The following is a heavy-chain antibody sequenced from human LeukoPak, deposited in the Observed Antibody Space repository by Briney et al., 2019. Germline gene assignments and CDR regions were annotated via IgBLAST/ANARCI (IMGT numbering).Heavy chain of an antibody. CDR1: GYTFTDYY. CDR2: INPNSGST. Sequence: GASVTLTCTASGYTFTDYYMNWVRQAPGQGLEWVGWINPNSGSTNYPQKFQGRVTMTTATSISTAYMELSRLRSDDTAVYYCARETITDLCFDYWGQGTLVTVSS. V-gene: IGHV1-2*02. CDR3: ARETITDLCFDY. J-gene: IGHJ4*02. D-gene: IGHD5-12*01.